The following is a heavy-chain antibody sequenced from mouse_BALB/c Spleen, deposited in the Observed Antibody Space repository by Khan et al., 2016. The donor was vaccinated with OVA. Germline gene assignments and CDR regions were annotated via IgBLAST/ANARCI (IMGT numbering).Heavy chain of an antibody. J-gene: IGHJ3*01. Sequence: VQLQESGTELVRPGTSVKISCKASGYAFTDYWLGWVKQRPGHGLEWIGDIYPGSGKTYYNEKFKGKVALTADKSSSTAYMQLSSLTSEDSAVYVCARDGGNYGWFAYWGQGTLITVSA. D-gene: IGHD2-1*01. CDR1: GYAFTDYW. V-gene: IGHV1-63*01. CDR3: ARDGGNYGWFAY. CDR2: IYPGSGKT.